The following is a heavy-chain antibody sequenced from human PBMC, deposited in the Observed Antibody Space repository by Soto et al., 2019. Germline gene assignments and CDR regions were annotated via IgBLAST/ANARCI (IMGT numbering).Heavy chain of an antibody. D-gene: IGHD3-22*01. CDR2: IYYTGST. CDR1: GGSISISSYY. CDR3: ARQRRYYYDSSGYPDY. J-gene: IGHJ4*02. Sequence: SETLSLTGTGSGGSISISSYYWGCIRQPPGKGLEWIGSIYYTGSTYYNPSLKSQVTISVDTSKNQFSLKLSYVTAADTAVYYCARQRRYYYDSSGYPDYWGQGTLVTVSS. V-gene: IGHV4-39*01.